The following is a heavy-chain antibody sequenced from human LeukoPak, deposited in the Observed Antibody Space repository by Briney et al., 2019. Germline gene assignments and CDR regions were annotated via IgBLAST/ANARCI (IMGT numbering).Heavy chain of an antibody. CDR2: ISYDGSNK. Sequence: GRSLRLSCAASGFTFSSYAMHWVRQAPGKGLEWVAVISYDGSNKYYADSVKGRFTISRDNSKNTLYLQMNSLRAEDTAVYYCAKVRLGYYFDYWGQGTLVTVSS. CDR1: GFTFSSYA. V-gene: IGHV3-30*04. CDR3: AKVRLGYYFDY. D-gene: IGHD3-10*01. J-gene: IGHJ4*02.